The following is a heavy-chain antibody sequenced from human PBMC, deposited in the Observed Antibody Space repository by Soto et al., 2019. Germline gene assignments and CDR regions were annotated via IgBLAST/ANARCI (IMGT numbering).Heavy chain of an antibody. CDR2: VNPNNGDT. V-gene: IGHV1-8*01. J-gene: IGHJ4*02. CDR1: GYTFSNYD. D-gene: IGHD3-10*01. CDR3: AKVSRKGSAIDFDY. Sequence: QVQLVQSGAELKKPGASVKVSCKASGYTFSNYDTNWVRQATGQGPEWIGWVNPNNGDTGYAQKFQGRVTLTTDISTTTAYMELTSRRSEDTAISYCAKVSRKGSAIDFDYWGQGTLITVSS.